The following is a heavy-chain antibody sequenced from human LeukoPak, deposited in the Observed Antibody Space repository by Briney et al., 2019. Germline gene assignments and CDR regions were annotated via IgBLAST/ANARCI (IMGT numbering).Heavy chain of an antibody. CDR1: GFTFSSYE. J-gene: IGHJ3*02. D-gene: IGHD2-15*01. CDR3: ARMEVADIDAFDI. Sequence: GGSLRLSCAASGFTFSSYEMNWVRQAPGKGLEWVSYISSSGSTIYYADSVKGRFTISRDNAKNSLYLQMNSLRAEDTAVYYCARMEVADIDAFDIWAKGQWSPSLQ. CDR2: ISSSGSTI. V-gene: IGHV3-48*03.